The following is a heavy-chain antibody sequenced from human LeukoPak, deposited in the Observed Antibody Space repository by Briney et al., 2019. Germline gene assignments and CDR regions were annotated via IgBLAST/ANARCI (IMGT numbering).Heavy chain of an antibody. D-gene: IGHD2-8*01. CDR1: GGSISSSSYY. J-gene: IGHJ4*02. V-gene: IGHV4-39*07. CDR2: IYYSGST. CDR3: ASFAAQRYCTNGVCYVFDY. Sequence: SETLSLTCTVSGGSISSSSYYWGWIRQPPGKGLEWIGSIYYSGSTYYNPSLKSRVTISVDTSKNQFSLKLSSVTAADTAVYYCASFAAQRYCTNGVCYVFDYWGQGTLVTVSS.